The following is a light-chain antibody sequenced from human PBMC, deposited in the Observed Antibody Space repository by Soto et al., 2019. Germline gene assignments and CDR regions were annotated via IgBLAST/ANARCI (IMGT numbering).Light chain of an antibody. CDR3: QQSYSTPFVT. J-gene: IGKJ2*01. Sequence: DIQMTQSPSSLSASVGDRVTITCRASQSISSYLNWYQQKPGKAPKLLIYAASSLQSGGPSRFSGSGSGTDFTLTISSLQPEDFATYYCQQSYSTPFVTCGQGTKLEIK. CDR2: AAS. V-gene: IGKV1-39*01. CDR1: QSISSY.